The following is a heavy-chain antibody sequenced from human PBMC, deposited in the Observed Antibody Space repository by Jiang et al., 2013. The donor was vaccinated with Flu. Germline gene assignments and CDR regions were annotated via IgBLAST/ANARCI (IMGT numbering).Heavy chain of an antibody. Sequence: QSGSELKEPGASVRISCKASGYTLTSYAMNWVRQAPGQGLEWMGWINTNTGVPAYAQGFTGRFVFSLDTSVSTAYLQITSLKAEDTAMYYCARDQAAPVDNNWLDPWGQGTLVTVSS. CDR1: GYTLTSYA. CDR2: INTNTGVP. V-gene: IGHV7-4-1*02. J-gene: IGHJ5*02. D-gene: IGHD3-9*01. CDR3: ARDQAAPVDNNWLDP.